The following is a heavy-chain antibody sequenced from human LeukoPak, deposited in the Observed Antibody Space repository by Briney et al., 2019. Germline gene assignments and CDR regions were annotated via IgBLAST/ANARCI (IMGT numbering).Heavy chain of an antibody. D-gene: IGHD6-13*01. J-gene: IGHJ3*01. CDR2: ISGSGANT. Sequence: GGSLRLSCAASGFTFTNQAMSWVRQAPGKGLEWVSAISGSGANTHYADSVKGRFTISRDNSKNTLYLQMNSLRAEDTAAYYCARADSSSWPGEALDAWGQGTMVTVSS. CDR3: ARADSSSWPGEALDA. CDR1: GFTFTNQA. V-gene: IGHV3-23*01.